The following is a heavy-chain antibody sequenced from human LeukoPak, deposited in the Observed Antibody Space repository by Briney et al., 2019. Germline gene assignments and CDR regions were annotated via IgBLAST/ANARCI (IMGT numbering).Heavy chain of an antibody. Sequence: GSLRLSCAASGFTFSSYGMHWVRQAPGTGLEWVTFIRYDGSNEYYTDSVKGRFTISRDNSKNTLYLQMNSLRAEDTAVYYCAKELAPYYQLHQDWGQGTLVTVSS. V-gene: IGHV3-30*02. CDR1: GFTFSSYG. J-gene: IGHJ4*02. D-gene: IGHD2-2*01. CDR3: AKELAPYYQLHQD. CDR2: IRYDGSNE.